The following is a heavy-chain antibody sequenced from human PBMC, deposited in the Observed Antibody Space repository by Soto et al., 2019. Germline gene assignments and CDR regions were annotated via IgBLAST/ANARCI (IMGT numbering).Heavy chain of an antibody. D-gene: IGHD3-16*01. Sequence: QVQLVQSGAEVKKPGSSVKVSCKASGGTFRSNSISWVRQAPGQGPEWMGGISPIFGTATYAQEFQDRLTMTADKSTSTAYMELTNLRSDDTALYYCVKDWSLYREGFWYFDLWGRGTLVTVSS. CDR3: VKDWSLYREGFWYFDL. CDR2: ISPIFGTA. J-gene: IGHJ2*01. CDR1: GGTFRSNS. V-gene: IGHV1-69*06.